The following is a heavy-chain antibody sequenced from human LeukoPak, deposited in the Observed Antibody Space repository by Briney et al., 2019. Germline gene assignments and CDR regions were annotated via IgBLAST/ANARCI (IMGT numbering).Heavy chain of an antibody. Sequence: PGGSLRLSCAASGFTFSDYYMSWIRQAPGKGLEWVSYISSSGSTIYYADSVKGRFTISRDNAKNSLYLQMNSLRAEDTAVYYWARDYYDSSVSPPPPYDSGGQGPLATASS. D-gene: IGHD3-22*01. V-gene: IGHV3-11*01. CDR3: ARDYYDSSVSPPPPYDS. CDR2: ISSSGSTI. J-gene: IGHJ4*02. CDR1: GFTFSDYY.